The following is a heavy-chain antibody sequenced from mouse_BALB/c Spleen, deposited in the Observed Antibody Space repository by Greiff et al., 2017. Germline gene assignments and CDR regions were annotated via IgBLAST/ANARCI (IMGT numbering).Heavy chain of an antibody. CDR3: ARDYGSSSGWFAY. CDR2: IDPETGGT. Sequence: VQLQQSGAELVRPGASVTLSCKASGYTFTDYEMHWVKQTPVHGLEWIGAIDPETGGTAYNQKFKGKATLTADKSSSTAYMQLKSLTSEDSAVYYCARDYGSSSGWFAYWGQGTLVTVAA. J-gene: IGHJ3*01. D-gene: IGHD1-1*01. CDR1: GYTFTDYE. V-gene: IGHV1-15*01.